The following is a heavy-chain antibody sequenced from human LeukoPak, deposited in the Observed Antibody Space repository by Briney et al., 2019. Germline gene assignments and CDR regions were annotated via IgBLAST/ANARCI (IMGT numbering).Heavy chain of an antibody. J-gene: IGHJ4*02. D-gene: IGHD3-22*01. Sequence: ASVKVSCKASGYTFTSYGISWVRQAPGQGLEWMGWISTYNGNTNYAQKLQGRVIMTTDTSTSTAYMELRSLRSDDTAVYYCAIGYYYDSSGSDPPFDYWGQGTLVTVSS. CDR2: ISTYNGNT. CDR3: AIGYYYDSSGSDPPFDY. V-gene: IGHV1-18*01. CDR1: GYTFTSYG.